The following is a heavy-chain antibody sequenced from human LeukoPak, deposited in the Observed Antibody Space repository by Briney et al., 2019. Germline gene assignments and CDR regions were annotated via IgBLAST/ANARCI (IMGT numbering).Heavy chain of an antibody. Sequence: GESLRISCKGSGYSFTSYWIGWVRQMAAQGLEWMGIIYPGDSDHLYSPSCQGQVTISADKSISTAYLQWSSLKASDTAMYYCARHVASTVVTNGDAFDIWGQGTMVTVSS. D-gene: IGHD4-23*01. V-gene: IGHV5-51*01. CDR2: IYPGDSDH. J-gene: IGHJ3*02. CDR3: ARHVASTVVTNGDAFDI. CDR1: GYSFTSYW.